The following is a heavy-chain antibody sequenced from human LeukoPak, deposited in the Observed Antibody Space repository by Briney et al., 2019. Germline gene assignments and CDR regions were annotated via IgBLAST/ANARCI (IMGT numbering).Heavy chain of an antibody. CDR1: GFTFSSYS. Sequence: GGSLRLSCAASGFTFSSYSMNWVRQAPGKGLEWVSYISSSSSAIYYADSVKGRFTISRDNAKNSLYLQMNSLRAEDTAVYYCARGRPSYSLDYWGQGTLVTVSS. V-gene: IGHV3-48*01. D-gene: IGHD4-11*01. CDR2: ISSSSSAI. J-gene: IGHJ4*02. CDR3: ARGRPSYSLDY.